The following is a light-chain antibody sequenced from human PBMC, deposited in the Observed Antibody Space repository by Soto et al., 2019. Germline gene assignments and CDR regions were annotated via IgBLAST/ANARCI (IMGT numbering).Light chain of an antibody. CDR1: QSVTSSY. Sequence: EIVMTQSPATLSVSPGERATLSCRASQSVTSSYLAWYQQKAGQAPRLLIYGASSRATGIPARFSGSGSGTEFTLTISSLQSEDFAVYYCQHYNHWALTFGGATKVDIK. V-gene: IGKV3-15*01. CDR3: QHYNHWALT. J-gene: IGKJ4*01. CDR2: GAS.